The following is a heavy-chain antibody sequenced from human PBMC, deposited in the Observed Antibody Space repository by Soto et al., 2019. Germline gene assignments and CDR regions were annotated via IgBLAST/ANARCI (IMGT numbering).Heavy chain of an antibody. V-gene: IGHV3-21*01. J-gene: IGHJ6*02. Sequence: ESGGGLVKPGGSLRLSCAASGFSFSNFTMNWVRQAPGKGLEWASSIDTGSTFMFYADSVTGRFTISRDNSKKSVYLQMNSLRAEDTAVYFCARETESYSWNDGLMDVWGQGATVTVSS. CDR2: IDTGSTFM. CDR1: GFSFSNFT. D-gene: IGHD1-20*01. CDR3: ARETESYSWNDGLMDV.